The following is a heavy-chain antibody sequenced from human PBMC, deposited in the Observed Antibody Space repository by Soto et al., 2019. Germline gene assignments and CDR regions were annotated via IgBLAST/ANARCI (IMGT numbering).Heavy chain of an antibody. D-gene: IGHD3-10*01. CDR2: ISGSGGST. J-gene: IGHJ6*02. CDR1: GFTFSSYA. CDR3: AGGAVVRGVIIYYGMDV. Sequence: VGSLRLSGAASGFTFSSYAMSWVRQAPGKGLEWVSAISGSGGSTYYADSVKGRFTISRDNSKNTLYLQMNSLRAEDTAVYYCAGGAVVRGVIIYYGMDVWGQGTTVTVSS. V-gene: IGHV3-23*01.